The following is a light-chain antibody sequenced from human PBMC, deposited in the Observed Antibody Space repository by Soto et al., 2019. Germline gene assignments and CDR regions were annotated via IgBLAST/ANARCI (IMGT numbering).Light chain of an antibody. CDR1: SSDVGGYNF. Sequence: QSALTQPPSASGSPGQSVTISCTGTSSDVGGYNFVSWYQQHPGKAPKLVIYEVSERPSGVPDRFSGSKSGNTASLTVSGLQAEDEADYYFSSYAGSNIVVFGGGTKLTVL. V-gene: IGLV2-8*01. CDR2: EVS. CDR3: SSYAGSNIVV. J-gene: IGLJ2*01.